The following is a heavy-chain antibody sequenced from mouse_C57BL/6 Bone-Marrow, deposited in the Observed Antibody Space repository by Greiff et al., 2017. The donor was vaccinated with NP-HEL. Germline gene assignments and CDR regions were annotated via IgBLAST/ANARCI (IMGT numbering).Heavy chain of an antibody. CDR1: GFSLTSYA. D-gene: IGHD2-12*01. CDR2: IWTGGGT. V-gene: IGHV2-9-1*01. CDR3: ARMTPTYDDYAMDY. Sequence: QVQLQQSGPGLVAPSQSLSITCTVSGFSLTSYAISWLRQPPGKGLEWLGVIWTGGGTNYNSALKSRLSISKDNSKSQVFLKMNSLQTDYTARYXCARMTPTYDDYAMDYWGQGTSVTVSS. J-gene: IGHJ4*01.